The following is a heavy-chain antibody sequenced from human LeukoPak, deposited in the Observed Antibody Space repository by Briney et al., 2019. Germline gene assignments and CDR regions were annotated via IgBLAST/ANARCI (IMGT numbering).Heavy chain of an antibody. CDR2: ISSSSSYI. CDR3: ARESLYSGSASSDLDY. V-gene: IGHV3-21*01. D-gene: IGHD3-10*01. CDR1: GFTFSTYS. J-gene: IGHJ4*02. Sequence: PGGSLRLSCAASGFTFSTYSMNWVRQAPGKGLEWVSSISSSSSYIYYADSMKGRFTISRDNAENSLHLQMNSLRAEDTALYYCARESLYSGSASSDLDYWGQGTLVTVSS.